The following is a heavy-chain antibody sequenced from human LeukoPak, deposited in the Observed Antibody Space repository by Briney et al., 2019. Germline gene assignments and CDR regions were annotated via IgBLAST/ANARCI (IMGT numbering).Heavy chain of an antibody. CDR2: IRHDGTNK. CDR3: GRDVSDTVVVITHNFDF. D-gene: IGHD3-22*01. CDR1: GFTFNSYG. Sequence: GGSLRLSCAASGFTFNSYGMHWVRRAPGKGLEWMAFIRHDGTNKYYADSVKGRFTISRDNSKNTLFLQMSSLRVEDTAVYYCGRDVSDTVVVITHNFDFWGQGTLVTVSS. V-gene: IGHV3-30*02. J-gene: IGHJ4*02.